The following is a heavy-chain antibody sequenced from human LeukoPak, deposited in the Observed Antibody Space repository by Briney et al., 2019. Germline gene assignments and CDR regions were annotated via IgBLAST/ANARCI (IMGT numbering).Heavy chain of an antibody. CDR2: ISSSSSTI. D-gene: IGHD3-10*01. CDR1: GFTFSDYY. J-gene: IGHJ3*02. Sequence: GGSLRLSCAASGFTFSDYYMSWIRQAPGKGLEWVSYISSSSSTIYYADSVKGRFTISRDNAKNSLYLQMNSLRDEDTAVYYCARDGMVRGVIIWDAFDIWGQGTMVTVSS. V-gene: IGHV3-11*04. CDR3: ARDGMVRGVIIWDAFDI.